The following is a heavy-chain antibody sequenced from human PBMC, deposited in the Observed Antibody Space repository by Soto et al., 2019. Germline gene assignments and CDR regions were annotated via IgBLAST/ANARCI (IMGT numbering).Heavy chain of an antibody. CDR1: GGSISSGGYY. D-gene: IGHD3-3*01. Sequence: PSETLSLTCTVSGGSISSGGYYWSWIRQHPGKGLEWIGYIYYSGSTYYNPSLKSRVTISVDTSKNQFSLKLSSVTAADTAVYYCARFGWDDFWSGYPVWGQGTLVTVSS. CDR2: IYYSGST. V-gene: IGHV4-31*03. J-gene: IGHJ4*02. CDR3: ARFGWDDFWSGYPV.